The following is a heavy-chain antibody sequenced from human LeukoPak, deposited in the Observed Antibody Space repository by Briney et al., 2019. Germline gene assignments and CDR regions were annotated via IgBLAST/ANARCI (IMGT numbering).Heavy chain of an antibody. V-gene: IGHV3-23*01. Sequence: GSLRLSCAASGFTFSTYGMHWVRQAPGKGLEWVSAISGSGGSTYYADSVKGRFTISRDNSKNTLYLQMNSLRAEDTAVYYCARGSGISDYWGQGTLVTVSS. J-gene: IGHJ4*02. CDR3: ARGSGISDY. D-gene: IGHD1-14*01. CDR2: ISGSGGST. CDR1: GFTFSTYG.